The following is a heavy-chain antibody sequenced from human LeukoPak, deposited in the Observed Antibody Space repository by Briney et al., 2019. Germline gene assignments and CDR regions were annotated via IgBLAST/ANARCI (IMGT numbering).Heavy chain of an antibody. CDR3: ARRLMESSSWYFFDY. V-gene: IGHV3-23*01. D-gene: IGHD6-13*01. CDR2: ITGTGGAK. Sequence: GGSLRLSCAAPGFTFSSFAMSWVRQAPGKGLEWVSTITGTGGAKYSADSVKGRFTVSRDNSKDTLFLEMNSLRAEDTAVYYCARRLMESSSWYFFDYWGQGTLVSVSS. J-gene: IGHJ4*02. CDR1: GFTFSSFA.